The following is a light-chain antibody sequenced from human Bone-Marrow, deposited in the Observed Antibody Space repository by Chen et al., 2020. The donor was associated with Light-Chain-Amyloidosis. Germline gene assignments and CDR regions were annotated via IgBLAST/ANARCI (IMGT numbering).Light chain of an antibody. J-gene: IGLJ2*01. V-gene: IGLV2-23*01. CDR1: STDVGHYNL. Sequence: QFALNQPAAVAGSVGQSITISCTGTSTDVGHYNLVSWYQQHPGEAPKLMIYEDSERPSGVSNRFSGSKSGNTASLTIAGLQTEDQADYYCCSSSDTDTLIFGTGTRLTVL. CDR2: EDS. CDR3: CSSSDTDTLI.